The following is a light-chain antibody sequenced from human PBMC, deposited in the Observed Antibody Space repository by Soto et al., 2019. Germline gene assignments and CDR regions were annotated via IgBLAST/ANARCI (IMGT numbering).Light chain of an antibody. Sequence: EIVLTQSPATLSFSPGERATLSCRASQSVDIYLAWYQQKPDQAPRLLIYDASNRATGIPARFSGSESGTDFTFTISSREAEDFAVYYCQLRSNWPPITFGQGTRLEIK. CDR2: DAS. V-gene: IGKV3-11*01. J-gene: IGKJ5*01. CDR1: QSVDIY. CDR3: QLRSNWPPIT.